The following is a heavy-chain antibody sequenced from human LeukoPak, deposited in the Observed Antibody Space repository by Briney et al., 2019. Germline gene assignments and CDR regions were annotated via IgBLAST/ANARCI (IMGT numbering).Heavy chain of an antibody. J-gene: IGHJ4*02. Sequence: SETLSLTCTVSGGSISNSSYYWGWIRQPPGKGLEWIGSMYYSGSTYYNPSLKSRATISVDTSKNQFSLKLSSVTAADTAVYYCAGHGRMGTINPSYWGQGTLVTVSS. CDR1: GGSISNSSYY. CDR2: MYYSGST. CDR3: AGHGRMGTINPSY. V-gene: IGHV4-39*01. D-gene: IGHD5-24*01.